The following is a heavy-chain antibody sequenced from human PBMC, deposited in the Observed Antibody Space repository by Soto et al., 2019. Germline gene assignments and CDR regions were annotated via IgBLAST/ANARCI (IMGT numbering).Heavy chain of an antibody. J-gene: IGHJ4*02. V-gene: IGHV6-1*01. D-gene: IGHD6-19*01. CDR1: GDSVSSNSAA. Sequence: SQTLSLTCAISGDSVSSNSAAWNWIRQSPSSGLEWLGRTYYRSKWYNDYAASVEGRINTIADTSKNQFSLQLKSLIPGDTAVYYCARGDAGWTFDYWGQGTLVTVSS. CDR2: TYYRSKWYN. CDR3: ARGDAGWTFDY.